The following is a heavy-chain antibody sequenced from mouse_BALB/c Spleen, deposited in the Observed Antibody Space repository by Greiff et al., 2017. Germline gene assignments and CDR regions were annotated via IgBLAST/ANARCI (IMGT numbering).Heavy chain of an antibody. V-gene: IGHV1-37*01. D-gene: IGHD2-4*01. Sequence: DVKLVESGPELVKPGASVKISCKASGYSFTGYFMNWVKQSHGKSLEWIGRINPYNGDTFYNQKFKGKATMTVDKSSSTAHMELLSLTSEDSAVYYCGRRYDYDVGMDYWGQGTSVTVSS. CDR1: GYSFTGYF. CDR2: INPYNGDT. CDR3: GRRYDYDVGMDY. J-gene: IGHJ4*01.